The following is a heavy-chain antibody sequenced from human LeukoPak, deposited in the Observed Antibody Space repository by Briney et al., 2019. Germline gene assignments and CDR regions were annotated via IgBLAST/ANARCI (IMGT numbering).Heavy chain of an antibody. J-gene: IGHJ3*02. CDR1: GGSISSSSYY. D-gene: IGHD1-26*01. V-gene: IGHV4-39*07. Sequence: SETLSLTCTVSGGSISSSSYYWGWIRQPPGKGLEWIGSIYYSGSTYYNPSLKSRVTISVDTSKNQFSLKLSSVTAADTAVYYCARDVKWELLGAFDIWGQGTMVTVSS. CDR2: IYYSGST. CDR3: ARDVKWELLGAFDI.